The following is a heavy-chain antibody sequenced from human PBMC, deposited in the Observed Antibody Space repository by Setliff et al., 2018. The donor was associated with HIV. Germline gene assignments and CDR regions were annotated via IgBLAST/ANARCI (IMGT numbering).Heavy chain of an antibody. CDR2: IYHSGST. D-gene: IGHD1-7*01. CDR3: ARVLDNWNYAPDDY. V-gene: IGHV4-38-2*02. CDR1: GYSISSGYY. Sequence: SETLSLTCTVSGYSISSGYYWGWIRQPPGKGLEWIGSIYHSGSTYYNPSLKSRVTISVDTSKNQFSLKLSSVTAADTAVYYCARVLDNWNYAPDDYWGQGTLVTVSS. J-gene: IGHJ4*02.